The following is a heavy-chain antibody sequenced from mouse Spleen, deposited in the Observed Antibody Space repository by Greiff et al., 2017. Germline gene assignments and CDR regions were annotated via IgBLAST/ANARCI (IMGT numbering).Heavy chain of an antibody. Sequence: QVQLKQSGPELVKPGASVKISCKASGYAFSSSWMNWVKQRPGKGLEWIGRIYPGDGDTNYNGKFKGKATLTADKSSSTAYMQLSSLTSEDSAVYFGARELRWYTYAMDYWGQGTSVTVSS. D-gene: IGHD2-1*01. V-gene: IGHV1-82*01. CDR2: IYPGDGDT. J-gene: IGHJ4*01. CDR1: GYAFSSSW. CDR3: ARELRWYTYAMDY.